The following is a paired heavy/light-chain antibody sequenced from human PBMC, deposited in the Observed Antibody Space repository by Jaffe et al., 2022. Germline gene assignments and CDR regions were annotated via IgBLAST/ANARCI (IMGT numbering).Heavy chain of an antibody. J-gene: IGHJ3*02. D-gene: IGHD1-1*01. Sequence: EVQLVESGGGLVQPGRSLRLSCTASGFAFGDYSMSWVRQAPGRGLEWVGFIRSKAYGGTTEYAASVKGRFIISRDDSKSIAYLQMNSLKTEDTALYHCTRVPVGALWKGGAFDIWGQGTKVTVSS. V-gene: IGHV3-49*04. CDR3: TRVPVGALWKGGAFDI. CDR2: IRSKAYGGTT. CDR1: GFAFGDYS.
Light chain of an antibody. Sequence: QSALTQPASVSGSPGQSITISCTGTSSDVGSYNYVSWYQQHPGRAPKLMIYEVTNRPSGVSTRFSGSKSGNTASLTISGLQAEDEADYYCSSYTSSNTIVFGGGTKMTVL. CDR1: SSDVGSYNY. CDR3: SSYTSSNTIV. J-gene: IGLJ2*01. V-gene: IGLV2-14*01. CDR2: EVT.